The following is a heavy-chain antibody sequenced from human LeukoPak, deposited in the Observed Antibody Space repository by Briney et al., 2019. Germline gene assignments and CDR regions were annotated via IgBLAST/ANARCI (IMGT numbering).Heavy chain of an antibody. CDR2: ISWKRGSI. J-gene: IGHJ4*02. CDR3: AKDIGAVAGEIDY. D-gene: IGHD6-19*01. V-gene: IGHV3-9*01. CDR1: GFTFDDYA. Sequence: PGRSLRLSCAASGFTFDDYAMHWVRRAPGKGVGWVSGISWKRGSIGYADSVKGRFTISRDNAKNSLYLQMNSLRAEDTALYYCAKDIGAVAGEIDYWGQGTLVTVSS.